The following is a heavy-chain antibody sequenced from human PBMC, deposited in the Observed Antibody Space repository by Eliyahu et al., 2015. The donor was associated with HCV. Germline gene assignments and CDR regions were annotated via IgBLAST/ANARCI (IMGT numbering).Heavy chain of an antibody. CDR2: IGGRGDDT. J-gene: IGHJ4*02. D-gene: IGHD1-14*01. CDR1: GLRLRGYV. V-gene: IGHV3-23*01. Sequence: EVQPLESGGGLVQPGESLRLXCTAXGLRLRGYVVNWVRQAPGRVLDWVSTIGGRGDDTFYADSVKGRFTISRDDSKNTVYLQMNTLRAEDTAIYYCARDEPFLAPGYWGQGTLVTVSS. CDR3: ARDEPFLAPGY.